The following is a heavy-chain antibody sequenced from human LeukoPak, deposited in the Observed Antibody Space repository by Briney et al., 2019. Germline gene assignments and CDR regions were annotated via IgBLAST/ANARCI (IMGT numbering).Heavy chain of an antibody. CDR1: GFTFSSYA. Sequence: GGSLRLSCAASGFTFSSYAMSWVRQAPGKGLEWVSAISGSGGSTYYADSVKGRFTISRDNSKNTLYLQMNSLRAEDTAVYYCAKDRIGLLWFGELSFRGQGTLVTVSS. CDR3: AKDRIGLLWFGELSF. CDR2: ISGSGGST. V-gene: IGHV3-23*01. D-gene: IGHD3-10*01. J-gene: IGHJ4*02.